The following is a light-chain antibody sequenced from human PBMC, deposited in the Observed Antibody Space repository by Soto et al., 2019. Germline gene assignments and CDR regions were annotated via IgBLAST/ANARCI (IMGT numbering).Light chain of an antibody. CDR1: SSDVGGYNY. V-gene: IGLV2-8*01. CDR2: EVS. Sequence: QSVLTQPPSASGSPGQSVTISCTGTSSDVGGYNYVSWYQQHPGKAPKLMIYEVSKRPSGVPDRFSGSKSGNTASLTVSGLQAEDEADYYCTSYAGDTSVGVLGGGTKLTVL. CDR3: TSYAGDTSVGV. J-gene: IGLJ3*02.